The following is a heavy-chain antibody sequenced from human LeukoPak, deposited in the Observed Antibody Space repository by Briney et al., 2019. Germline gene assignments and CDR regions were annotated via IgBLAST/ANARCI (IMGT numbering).Heavy chain of an antibody. D-gene: IGHD3-10*01. V-gene: IGHV3-48*01. CDR3: ARDYYGSGSYPVDY. CDR2: ISSSSSTI. J-gene: IGHJ4*02. Sequence: DPGGSLRLSCAASGFTFSSYSMNWVRQAPGKGLEWVSYISSSSSTIYYAVSVKGRFTIYRDNAKNSLYLQMNSLRAEDTAVYYCARDYYGSGSYPVDYWGQGTLVTVSS. CDR1: GFTFSSYS.